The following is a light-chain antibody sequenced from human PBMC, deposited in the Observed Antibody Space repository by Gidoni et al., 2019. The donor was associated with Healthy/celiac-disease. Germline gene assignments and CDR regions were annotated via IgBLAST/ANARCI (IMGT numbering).Light chain of an antibody. CDR1: NIGGKS. CDR3: QVWDTTSDHVV. J-gene: IGLJ2*01. Sequence: SYVLTQPPSVSEAPGKTAIITCGGNNIGGKSVHWYQQKPGQAPVLVIYYDSDRPSGIPERFSGSNSGNTATLTISWVEAGDEADYYCQVWDTTSDHVVFGGGTTLTVL. V-gene: IGLV3-21*04. CDR2: YDS.